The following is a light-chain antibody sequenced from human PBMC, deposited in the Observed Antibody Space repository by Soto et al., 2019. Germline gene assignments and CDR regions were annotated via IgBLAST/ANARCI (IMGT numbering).Light chain of an antibody. CDR3: QKYNTAPFT. J-gene: IGKJ3*01. V-gene: IGKV1-27*01. CDR1: LGISNY. Sequence: DIQMTQSPSSLSASVGDRVTITCRASLGISNYLAWYQQKPGKTPNLLIFGASTLQSGVPSRFSGSGSRTDFTLTISSLQPEDVTTYYCQKYNTAPFTFGPGTKVNIK. CDR2: GAS.